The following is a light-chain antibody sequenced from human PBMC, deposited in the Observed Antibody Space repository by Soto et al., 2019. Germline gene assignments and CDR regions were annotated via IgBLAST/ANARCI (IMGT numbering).Light chain of an antibody. V-gene: IGKV1-13*02. Sequence: AIQLTQSPSSLSASVGDRVTITCRASQDINNALAWYQQKPGMAPSLLIYDASTLESGVPSRFSGSGSGTDFTLTISSLQPEDFATYYCQQFNSDPFTFGPGTKVDVK. CDR2: DAS. J-gene: IGKJ3*01. CDR1: QDINNA. CDR3: QQFNSDPFT.